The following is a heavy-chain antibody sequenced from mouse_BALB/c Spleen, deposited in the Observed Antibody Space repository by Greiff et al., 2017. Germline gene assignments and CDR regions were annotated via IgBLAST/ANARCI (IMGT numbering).Heavy chain of an antibody. V-gene: IGHV5-12-2*01. CDR3: ARRDYFDY. Sequence: EVQLMESGGGLVQPGGSLKLSCAASGFTFSSYTMSWVRQTPEKRLEWVAYISNGGGSTYYPDTVKGRFTISRDNAKNTLYLQMSSLKSEDKAMYYCARRDYFDYWGQGTTLSLL. CDR2: ISNGGGST. CDR1: GFTFSSYT. J-gene: IGHJ2*01.